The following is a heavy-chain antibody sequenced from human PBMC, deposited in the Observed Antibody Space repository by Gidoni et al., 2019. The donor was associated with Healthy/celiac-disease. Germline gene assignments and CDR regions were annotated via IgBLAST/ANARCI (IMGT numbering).Heavy chain of an antibody. Sequence: EVQLVESGGGLVKPGGSLRLSCAASGFTFSSYSMNWVRQAPGKGLEWVSSISSSSSYIYYADSVKGRFTISRDNAKNSLYLQMNSLRAEDTAVYYCASPYYYDSSFYGMDVWGQGTTVTVSS. CDR3: ASPYYYDSSFYGMDV. J-gene: IGHJ6*02. CDR2: ISSSSSYI. V-gene: IGHV3-21*01. D-gene: IGHD3-22*01. CDR1: GFTFSSYS.